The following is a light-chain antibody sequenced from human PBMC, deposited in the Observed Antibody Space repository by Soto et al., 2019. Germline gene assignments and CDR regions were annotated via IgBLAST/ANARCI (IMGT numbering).Light chain of an antibody. CDR2: EVS. V-gene: IGLV2-8*01. Sequence: QSALTQPPSASGSPGQSVTISCTGTSSDVGGYNYVSWYQQHPGKAPKLMIYEVSKRPSWVPDRFSGSKSGNTASLTVSGLRAEDEADYSGSSYAGSNNVVFGGGTKLTVL. CDR3: SSYAGSNNVV. CDR1: SSDVGGYNY. J-gene: IGLJ2*01.